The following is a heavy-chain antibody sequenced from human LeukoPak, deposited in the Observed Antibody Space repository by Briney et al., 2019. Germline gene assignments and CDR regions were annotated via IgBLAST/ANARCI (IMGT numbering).Heavy chain of an antibody. CDR1: GGSISSSSYY. Sequence: SETLSLTCTVSGGSISSSSYYWGWIRQPPGKGLEWIGSIYYSGSTYYNPSLKSRVTISVDTSKNQFSLKLSSVTAADTAVYYCARDHYYDSSGLSRGAFDIWGQGTMVTVSS. CDR2: IYYSGST. CDR3: ARDHYYDSSGLSRGAFDI. V-gene: IGHV4-39*07. D-gene: IGHD3-22*01. J-gene: IGHJ3*02.